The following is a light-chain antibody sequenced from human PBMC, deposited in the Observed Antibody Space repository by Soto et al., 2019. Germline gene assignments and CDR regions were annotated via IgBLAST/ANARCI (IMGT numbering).Light chain of an antibody. CDR3: CSYAGSYTHV. CDR1: RSDVGAHDH. CDR2: EVT. V-gene: IGLV2-14*01. J-gene: IGLJ1*01. Sequence: QSVLTQPASVSGSPGQSITISCTGTRSDVGAHDHVSWYQHHPGKAPKLMIYEVTNRPSGVSDRFSGSKSGNTASLTISGLQTDDEADYYCCSYAGSYTHVFGTGTKLTVL.